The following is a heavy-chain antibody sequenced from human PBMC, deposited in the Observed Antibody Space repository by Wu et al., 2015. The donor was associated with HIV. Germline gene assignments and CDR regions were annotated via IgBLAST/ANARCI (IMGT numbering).Heavy chain of an antibody. CDR1: GGTFSSYA. D-gene: IGHD6-19*01. V-gene: IGHV1-69*12. Sequence: QVQLVQSGAEVKKPGSSVKVSCKASGGTFSSYAISWVRQAPGQGLEWMGGIIPIFGTANYAQKFQGRVTITADESTSTAYMEPSSLRSEDTAVYYCAATGIAVAGTYYYYYMDVWGKGTTVTVSS. J-gene: IGHJ6*03. CDR2: IIPIFGTA. CDR3: AATGIAVAGTYYYYYMDV.